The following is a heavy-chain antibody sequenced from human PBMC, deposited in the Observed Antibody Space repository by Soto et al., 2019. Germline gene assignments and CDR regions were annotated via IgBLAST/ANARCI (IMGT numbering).Heavy chain of an antibody. V-gene: IGHV3-30*18. J-gene: IGHJ6*02. CDR3: AKVGQYNWNYDYYYYGMDV. Sequence: QVQLVESGGGVVQPGRSLRLSCAASGFTFSSYGMHWVRQAPGKGLEWVAVISYDGSNKYYADSVKGRFTISRDNSKNTLYLQMNSLRAEDTAVYYCAKVGQYNWNYDYYYYGMDVWGQGTTVTVSS. CDR1: GFTFSSYG. D-gene: IGHD1-7*01. CDR2: ISYDGSNK.